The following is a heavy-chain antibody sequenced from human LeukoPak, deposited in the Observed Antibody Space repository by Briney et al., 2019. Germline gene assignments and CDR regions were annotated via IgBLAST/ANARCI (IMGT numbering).Heavy chain of an antibody. D-gene: IGHD2-2*01. Sequence: GGSLRLSCAASGFIFSTHAMHWVRQAPGKGLEWVAVVSYTGSDTFYADSAKGRFTISRDNSKNTNTLYLQMNSLRPEDTAVYYCANHLACGSTSCPPFDYWGQGTLVTVSS. CDR2: VSYTGSDT. CDR1: GFIFSTHA. J-gene: IGHJ4*02. CDR3: ANHLACGSTSCPPFDY. V-gene: IGHV3-30*04.